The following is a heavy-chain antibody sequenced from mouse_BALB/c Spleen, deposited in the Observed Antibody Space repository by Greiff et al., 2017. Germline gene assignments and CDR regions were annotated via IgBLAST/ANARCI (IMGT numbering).Heavy chain of an antibody. CDR1: GFTFSSFG. D-gene: IGHD2-4*01. CDR3: ARSGITTFDY. J-gene: IGHJ2*01. V-gene: IGHV5-17*02. Sequence: DVMLVESGGGLVQPGGSRKLSCAASGFTFSSFGMHWVRQAPEKGLEWVAYISSGSSTIYYADTVKGRFTISRDNPKNTLFLQMTSLRSEDTAMYYCARSGITTFDYWGQGTTLTVSS. CDR2: ISSGSSTI.